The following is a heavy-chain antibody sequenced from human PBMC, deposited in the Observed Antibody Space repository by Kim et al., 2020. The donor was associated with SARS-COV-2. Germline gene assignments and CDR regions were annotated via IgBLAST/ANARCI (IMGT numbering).Heavy chain of an antibody. Sequence: SETLSLTCTVSGGSISSSSYYWGWIRQPPGKGLEWIGSIYYSGSTYYNPPLKSRVTISVDTSKNQFSLKLSSVTAADTAVYYCARHDTDGYNLGADYWGQGTLVTVSS. CDR3: ARHDTDGYNLGADY. CDR2: IYYSGST. D-gene: IGHD5-12*01. J-gene: IGHJ4*02. V-gene: IGHV4-39*01. CDR1: GGSISSSSYY.